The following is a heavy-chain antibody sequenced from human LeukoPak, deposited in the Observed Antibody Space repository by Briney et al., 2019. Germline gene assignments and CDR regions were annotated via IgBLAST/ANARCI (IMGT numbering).Heavy chain of an antibody. V-gene: IGHV3-30-3*01. D-gene: IGHD3-10*01. CDR1: GFTLSSYA. J-gene: IGHJ4*02. CDR3: ARISLWFGEFAFDY. CDR2: ISYDGSNK. Sequence: GGSLRLSCAASGFTLSSYAMHWVRQAPGKGLEWVAVISYDGSNKYYADSVKGRFTISRDNSKNTLYLQMNSLRAEDTAVYYCARISLWFGEFAFDYWGQGTLVTVSS.